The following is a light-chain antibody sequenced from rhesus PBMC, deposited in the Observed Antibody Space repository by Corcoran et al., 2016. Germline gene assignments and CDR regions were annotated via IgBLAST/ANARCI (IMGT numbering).Light chain of an antibody. J-gene: IGLJ1*01. CDR2: DVN. CDR1: SSDIGKYNF. V-gene: IGLV2-32*02. Sequence: QAALTQPRSVTGSPGQSVTISCTGTSSDIGKYNFVSWYQQHPDTAPKLMIYDVNKRPSGVSDRFSGSKSGNTASLTISGLHAEDEADYYCSSHGDTYTSIFGGGTRLNVL. CDR3: SSHGDTYTSI.